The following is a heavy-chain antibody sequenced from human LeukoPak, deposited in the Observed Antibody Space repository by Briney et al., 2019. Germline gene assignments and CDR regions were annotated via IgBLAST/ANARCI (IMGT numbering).Heavy chain of an antibody. CDR3: ARGTDGDYAGGVAFDI. V-gene: IGHV3-48*01. J-gene: IGHJ3*02. CDR1: GFTFSSYS. D-gene: IGHD4-17*01. CDR2: ISSSSSTI. Sequence: GGALRLSFAASGFTFSSYSMNWGRPAPGKGVEWVSYISSSSSTIYYADSVKGRFTISRDNSKNTLYLQMNSLRAEDTAVYYCARGTDGDYAGGVAFDIWGQGTMVTVSS.